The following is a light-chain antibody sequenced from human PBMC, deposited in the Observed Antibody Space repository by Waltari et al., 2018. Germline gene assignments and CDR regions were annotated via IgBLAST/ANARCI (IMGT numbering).Light chain of an antibody. CDR3: QQYNKGLDT. Sequence: EIVMTQSPATLSVSPGEGATLSCRASQSVTSLAWYQQKPGQAPRLLIYGASTRATGIPARFSGRRSGTEFTRTISSLQSEDLAVYYCQQYNKGLDTFGQGTKLEIK. CDR2: GAS. J-gene: IGKJ2*01. CDR1: QSVTS. V-gene: IGKV3-15*01.